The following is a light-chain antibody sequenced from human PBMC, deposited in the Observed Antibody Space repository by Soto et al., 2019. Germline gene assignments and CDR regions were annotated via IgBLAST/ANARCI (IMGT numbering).Light chain of an antibody. J-gene: IGKJ2*01. Sequence: EIVLTQSPATLSLSPGERATLSCRASQSVSSYLAWYHQKPGQPPRLLIYDASNRATGSPARFSGGGSGTAFTLTTSSREPEDFAVYYCQQRFNWPRFTFGQGTKLEIK. CDR3: QQRFNWPRFT. V-gene: IGKV3-11*01. CDR2: DAS. CDR1: QSVSSY.